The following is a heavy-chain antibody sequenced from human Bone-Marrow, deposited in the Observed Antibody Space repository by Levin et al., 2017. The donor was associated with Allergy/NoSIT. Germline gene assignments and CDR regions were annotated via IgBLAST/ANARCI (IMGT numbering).Heavy chain of an antibody. CDR3: ARQVGSAVTYDY. D-gene: IGHD4-17*01. CDR2: IYASGTT. CDR1: GYSISSGFY. J-gene: IGHJ4*02. Sequence: GSLRLSCAVSGYSISSGFYWGWIRQPPGKGLEWIGNIYASGTTYYDPALKSRVTIEVDTSKNQFSLRLSSVTAADTAVYYCARQVGSAVTYDYWGQGTLVSVSS. V-gene: IGHV4-38-2*01.